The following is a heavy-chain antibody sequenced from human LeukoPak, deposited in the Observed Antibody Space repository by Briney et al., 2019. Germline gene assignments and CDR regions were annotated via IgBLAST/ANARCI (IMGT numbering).Heavy chain of an antibody. Sequence: PSQTLSLTCAVSGGSISSGGYSWSWIRQPPGKGLEWIGYIHHSGSTYYNPSLKSRVTISVDRSKNPFSLKLSSVTAADTAVYYCARGRSYYYYGMDVWGQGTTVTVSS. CDR1: GGSISSGGYS. CDR3: ARGRSYYYYGMDV. V-gene: IGHV4-30-2*01. CDR2: IHHSGST. J-gene: IGHJ6*02.